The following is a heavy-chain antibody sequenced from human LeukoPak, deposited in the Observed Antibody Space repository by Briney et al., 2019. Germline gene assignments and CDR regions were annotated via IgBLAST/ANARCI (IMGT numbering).Heavy chain of an antibody. V-gene: IGHV3-21*01. CDR2: IDTRGSYI. CDR3: ARGRSITLLRGVAMSDGFDI. CDR1: GFTFTSYG. Sequence: GRSLRLFCTASGFTFTSYGMNWVRQASGKGLEWVSFIDTRGSYIYDGDSLKGRVTISRDNAKGSLYLQMNGLRAEDTAVYYCARGRSITLLRGVAMSDGFDIWGQGAMVTVSS. D-gene: IGHD3-10*01. J-gene: IGHJ3*02.